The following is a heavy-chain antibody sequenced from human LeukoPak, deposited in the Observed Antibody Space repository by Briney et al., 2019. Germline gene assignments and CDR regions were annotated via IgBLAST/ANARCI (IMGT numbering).Heavy chain of an antibody. CDR3: ARTYSSGWYWIDY. CDR1: GYTFTGYY. J-gene: IGHJ4*02. D-gene: IGHD6-19*01. Sequence: ASVKVSCKASGYTFTGYYMHWVRQAPGQGLEWMGWINPNSGGTNYAQKFQGRVTMTRDTSISTAYMELSRLRSDDTAVYDCARTYSSGWYWIDYWGQGTLVTVSS. CDR2: INPNSGGT. V-gene: IGHV1-2*02.